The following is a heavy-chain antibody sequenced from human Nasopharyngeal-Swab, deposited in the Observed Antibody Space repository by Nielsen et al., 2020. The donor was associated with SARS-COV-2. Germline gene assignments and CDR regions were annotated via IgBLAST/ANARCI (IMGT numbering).Heavy chain of an antibody. CDR3: AKGIAAAGSRCLDY. V-gene: IGHV3-9*01. D-gene: IGHD6-13*01. J-gene: IGHJ4*02. CDR1: GFTFDDYA. CDR2: LSWNSGTI. Sequence: GGSLRLSCAASGFTFDDYAMHWVRQVPGKGLEWVSTLSWNSGTIDYADSVRGRFTISRDNAKNSLYLQMNSLRAEDTALYYCAKGIAAAGSRCLDYWGQGTLVTVSS.